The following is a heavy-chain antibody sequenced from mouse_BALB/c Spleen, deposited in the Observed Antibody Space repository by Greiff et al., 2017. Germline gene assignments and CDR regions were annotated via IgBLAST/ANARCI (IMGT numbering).Heavy chain of an antibody. CDR3: TRSRLGRRYFDV. CDR1: GYTFTDYA. Sequence: QVQLQQSGPELVRPGVSVKISCKGSGYTFTDYAMHWVKQSHAKSLEWIGVISTYSGNTNYNQKFKGKATMTVDKSSSTAYMELSSLTSEDSAVYYCTRSRLGRRYFDVWGAGTTVTVSS. J-gene: IGHJ1*01. CDR2: ISTYSGNT. D-gene: IGHD4-1*01. V-gene: IGHV1-67*01.